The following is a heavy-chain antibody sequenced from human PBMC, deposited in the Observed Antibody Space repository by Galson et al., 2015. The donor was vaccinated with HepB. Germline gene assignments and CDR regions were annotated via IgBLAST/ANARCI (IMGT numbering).Heavy chain of an antibody. D-gene: IGHD3-9*01. CDR3: TRGAREDVLTGYYSSDY. CDR2: INTYNDNA. J-gene: IGHJ4*02. CDR1: DYIFTTYG. V-gene: IGHV1-18*01. Sequence: SCKASDYIFTTYGIGWVRQAPGQGLEWMGWINTYNDNANYAQKFQGRVTMTTDTSTRTAYMELRSLRYDDSAVYYCTRGAREDVLTGYYSSDYWGQGTLVTVSS.